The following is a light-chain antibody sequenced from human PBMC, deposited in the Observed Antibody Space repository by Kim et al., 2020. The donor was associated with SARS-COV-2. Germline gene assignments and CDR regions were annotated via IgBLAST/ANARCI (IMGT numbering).Light chain of an antibody. Sequence: SSELTQDPAVSVALGQTVRITCQGDSLRSYYATWYQQKPGQAPILVIYGKNNRPSGIPDRFSGSSSGNTASLTITGTQAGDEADYYCNSRDSKDNEEFGG. CDR1: SLRSYY. J-gene: IGLJ2*01. CDR2: GKN. CDR3: NSRDSKDNEE. V-gene: IGLV3-19*01.